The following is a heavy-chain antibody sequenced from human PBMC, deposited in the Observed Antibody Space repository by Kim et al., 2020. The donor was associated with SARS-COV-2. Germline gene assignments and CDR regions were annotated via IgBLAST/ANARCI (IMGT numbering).Heavy chain of an antibody. Sequence: SVKVSCKASGDSFKNNPISWVRQAPGQGLEWMGRIIPMTGITDNAQKFQGRLTITADIPTRTVNMELSSLRSEDTAVYYCARDSNAFEPDWGQGTLVTVS. D-gene: IGHD3-16*01. CDR3: ARDSNAFEPD. J-gene: IGHJ4*02. CDR2: IIPMTGIT. CDR1: GDSFKNNP. V-gene: IGHV1-69*04.